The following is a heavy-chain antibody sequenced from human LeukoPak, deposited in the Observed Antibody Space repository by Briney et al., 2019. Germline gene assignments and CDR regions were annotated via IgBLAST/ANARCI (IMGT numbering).Heavy chain of an antibody. Sequence: GGSLRLSCAGSGFPFSSSAMGWVRQAPGKGLEWVSTISGSDGSTYLADSVKGRFSVSRDNSKNTLYLQMSSLRVDDTAVYYCAARPPIVVAGPFDYWGQGMLVGVSS. CDR2: ISGSDGST. CDR3: AARPPIVVAGPFDY. D-gene: IGHD2-15*01. CDR1: GFPFSSSA. J-gene: IGHJ4*02. V-gene: IGHV3-23*01.